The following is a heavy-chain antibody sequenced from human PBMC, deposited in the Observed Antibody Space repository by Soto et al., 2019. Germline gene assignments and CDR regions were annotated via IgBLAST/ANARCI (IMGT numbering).Heavy chain of an antibody. Sequence: SESLSLTCTVSGVSIHNSHSFWAWIRQPPGKGLQFIASVYHNGGAHYNSSLKSRVTISVDTANNQVSLRMRSLTAADSAFYYCGRVVEGATRHTDPDSWGQGILVTVSS. J-gene: IGHJ5*01. CDR1: GVSIHNSHSF. CDR2: VYHNGGA. CDR3: GRVVEGATRHTDPDS. D-gene: IGHD2-21*01. V-gene: IGHV4-39*01.